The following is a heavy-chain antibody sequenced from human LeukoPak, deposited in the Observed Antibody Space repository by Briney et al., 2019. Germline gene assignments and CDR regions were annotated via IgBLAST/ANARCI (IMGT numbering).Heavy chain of an antibody. V-gene: IGHV4-34*01. J-gene: IGHJ4*02. Sequence: SETLSLTCAVYGGSFSGYYWSWIRQPPGKGLELIGEINHSGSTNYNPSLKSRVTISVDTSKNQFSLKLSSVTAADTAVYYCARGPMVDYYDGSGYYYFDSWGQGTLVTVSS. CDR1: GGSFSGYY. CDR2: INHSGST. D-gene: IGHD3-22*01. CDR3: ARGPMVDYYDGSGYYYFDS.